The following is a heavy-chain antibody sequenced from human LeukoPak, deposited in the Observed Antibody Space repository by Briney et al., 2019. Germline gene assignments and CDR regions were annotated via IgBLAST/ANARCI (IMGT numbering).Heavy chain of an antibody. V-gene: IGHV3-21*01. CDR1: GFTFSSYS. D-gene: IGHD3-3*01. CDR2: ISSSSSYI. CDR3: ARPYYDFWSGPNRDSFDY. Sequence: GGSLRLSCAASGFTFSSYSMNWVRQAPGKGLEWVSSISSSSSYIYYADSVKGRFTISRDNAKNSLYLQMNSLRAEDTAVYYCARPYYDFWSGPNRDSFDYWGQGTLVTVSS. J-gene: IGHJ4*02.